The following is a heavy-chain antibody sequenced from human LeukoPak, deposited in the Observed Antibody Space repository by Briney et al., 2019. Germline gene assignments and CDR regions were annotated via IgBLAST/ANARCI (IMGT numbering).Heavy chain of an antibody. J-gene: IGHJ5*02. CDR1: GGTFSSYA. Sequence: SVKVSCKASGGTFSSYAISWVRQAPGQGLEWMGRIIPIFGTANYAQKFQGRVTITADESTSTAYMELSSLRSEDTAVYYCARDPPLGCSSTSCYVTEGFDPWGQGTLVTVSS. V-gene: IGHV1-69*13. CDR2: IIPIFGTA. D-gene: IGHD2-2*01. CDR3: ARDPPLGCSSTSCYVTEGFDP.